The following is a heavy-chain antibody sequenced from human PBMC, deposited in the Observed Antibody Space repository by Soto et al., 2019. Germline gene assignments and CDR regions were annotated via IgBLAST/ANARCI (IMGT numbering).Heavy chain of an antibody. D-gene: IGHD3-10*01. Sequence: PWETLSLTCTVSGGSISSYYWSWIRQPPGKGLEWIGYIYYSGSTNYNPSLKSRVTISVDTSKNQFSLKLSSVTAADTAVYYCARGPFGRDYWGQGTLVTVSS. V-gene: IGHV4-59*01. J-gene: IGHJ4*02. CDR3: ARGPFGRDY. CDR1: GGSISSYY. CDR2: IYYSGST.